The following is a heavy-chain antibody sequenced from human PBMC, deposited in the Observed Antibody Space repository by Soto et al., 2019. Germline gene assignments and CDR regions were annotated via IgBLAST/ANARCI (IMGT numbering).Heavy chain of an antibody. J-gene: IGHJ6*02. V-gene: IGHV3-9*01. CDR3: AKYKFDSGSGYNSDHYNAMDV. D-gene: IGHD3-10*01. Sequence: GRSLRLSCAASEFTLDDYAMHWVRQAPGKGLEWASGISWNSGSIGYADSVKGRFTISRDNAKNSLYLQMNSLRAEDTALYYCAKYKFDSGSGYNSDHYNAMDVWGQGTTVTVSS. CDR1: EFTLDDYA. CDR2: ISWNSGSI.